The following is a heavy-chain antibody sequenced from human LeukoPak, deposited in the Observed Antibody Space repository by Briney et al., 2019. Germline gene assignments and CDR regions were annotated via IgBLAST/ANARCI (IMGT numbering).Heavy chain of an antibody. CDR1: GYTFTAYY. J-gene: IGHJ4*02. V-gene: IGHV1-2*02. CDR2: INPNSGGT. CDR3: ARDKYGSGSSYFDY. D-gene: IGHD3-10*01. Sequence: ASVKVSCKASGYTFTAYYMHWVRQAPGQGLEWIGWINPNSGGTNYAQKFQGRVTMTRDTSISTAYMELSRLRSDDTAVYYCARDKYGSGSSYFDYWGQGTLVTVSS.